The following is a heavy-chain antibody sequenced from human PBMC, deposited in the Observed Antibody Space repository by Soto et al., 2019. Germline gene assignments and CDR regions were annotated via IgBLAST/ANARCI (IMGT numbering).Heavy chain of an antibody. Sequence: SDTLSLTCTVSGGSISSGGYYWSWIRQHPGKGLEWIGYIYYSGSTYYNPSLKSRVTISVDTSKNQFSLKLSSVTAADTAVYYCARSIMVRGVITFHFDYWGQGTLVTVSS. CDR1: GGSISSGGYY. D-gene: IGHD3-10*01. J-gene: IGHJ4*02. CDR3: ARSIMVRGVITFHFDY. V-gene: IGHV4-31*03. CDR2: IYYSGST.